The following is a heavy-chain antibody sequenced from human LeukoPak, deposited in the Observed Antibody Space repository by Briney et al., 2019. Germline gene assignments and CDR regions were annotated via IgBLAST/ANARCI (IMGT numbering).Heavy chain of an antibody. V-gene: IGHV4-4*02. CDR2: VNLQDST. Sequence: KSSETLSLTCGVSSGSITNTNYWTWVRHPPGKGLDWIGEVNLQDSTNYNPSLMGRLPISVDTSENHISLQLTSVTGADTAVYYCAREGGPYRPFDYSGQGTLVTVSS. J-gene: IGHJ4*02. CDR1: SGSITNTNY. CDR3: AREGGPYRPFDY.